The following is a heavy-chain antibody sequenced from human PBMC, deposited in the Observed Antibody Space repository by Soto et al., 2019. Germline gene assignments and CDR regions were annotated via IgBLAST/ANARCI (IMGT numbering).Heavy chain of an antibody. CDR2: TYYRSKWYN. D-gene: IGHD6-13*01. CDR3: ARGIAAAGTFRYYYYYGMDV. V-gene: IGHV6-1*01. J-gene: IGHJ6*02. CDR1: GDSVSSNSAA. Sequence: SQTLSLTCAISGDSVSSNSAAWNWIRQSPSRGLEWLGRTYYRSKWYNDCAVSVKSRITINPDTSKNQFSLQLNSVTPEDTAVYYCARGIAAAGTFRYYYYYGMDVWGQGTTVTVSS.